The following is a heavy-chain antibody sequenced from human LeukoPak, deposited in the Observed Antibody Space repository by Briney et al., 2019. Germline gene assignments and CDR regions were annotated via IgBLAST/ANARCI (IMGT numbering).Heavy chain of an antibody. D-gene: IGHD3-22*01. CDR3: ARDVDTSGHFSRFDP. V-gene: IGHV3-33*01. CDR2: IWYDGSSQ. CDR1: GFIFSNYG. J-gene: IGHJ5*02. Sequence: GGSLRLSCAASGFIFSNYGMHWVRQAPGKGLEWVAVIWYDGSSQEYADSVRGRFTISRDSSKNTVYLQMNSLRDDDTAVYYCARDVDTSGHFSRFDPWGQGTLVTVSS.